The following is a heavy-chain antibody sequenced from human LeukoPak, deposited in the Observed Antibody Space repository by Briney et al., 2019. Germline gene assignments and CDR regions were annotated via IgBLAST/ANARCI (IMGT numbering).Heavy chain of an antibody. CDR2: TYYRSKWYN. V-gene: IGHV6-1*01. D-gene: IGHD3-10*01. CDR3: ARDLDLVLLWFGESGALRAFDI. Sequence: SQTLSLTCAISGDSVSSDSAAWNWIRQSPSRGLEWLGRTYYRSKWYNDYAVSVKSRITINPDTSKNQFSLQLNSVTPEDTAMYYCARDLDLVLLWFGESGALRAFDIWGQGTMVTVSS. J-gene: IGHJ3*02. CDR1: GDSVSSDSAA.